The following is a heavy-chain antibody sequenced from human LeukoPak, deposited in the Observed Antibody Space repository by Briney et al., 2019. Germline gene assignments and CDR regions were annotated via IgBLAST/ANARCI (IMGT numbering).Heavy chain of an antibody. J-gene: IGHJ4*02. CDR1: GFTFSSYW. V-gene: IGHV3-7*01. Sequence: GGSLRLSCAASGFTFSSYWMSWVRQAPGKGLEWVANIKQDGSEKYYVDSVKGRFTISRDNAKNSLCLQMNSLRAEDTAVYYCARFRSGIYSSFDYWGQGTLVTVSS. D-gene: IGHD1-26*01. CDR3: ARFRSGIYSSFDY. CDR2: IKQDGSEK.